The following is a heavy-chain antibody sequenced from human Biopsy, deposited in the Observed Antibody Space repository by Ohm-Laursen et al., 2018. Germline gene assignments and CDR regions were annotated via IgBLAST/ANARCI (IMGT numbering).Heavy chain of an antibody. CDR1: GDSVTKYY. D-gene: IGHD4-11*01. Sequence: GTLSLTCTVSGDSVTKYYWSWIRQPPGKGLEWIGHIYYSVMTHYNPSLQSRISISVDTSRNQVSLTLSSVTAADTAVYYCARDSGILNYGNFKYYHYYGMDVWGQGTKVTVSS. J-gene: IGHJ6*02. CDR2: IYYSVMT. V-gene: IGHV4-59*02. CDR3: ARDSGILNYGNFKYYHYYGMDV.